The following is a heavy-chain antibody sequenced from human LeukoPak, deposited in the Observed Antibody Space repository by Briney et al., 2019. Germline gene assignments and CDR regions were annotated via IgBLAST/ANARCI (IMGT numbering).Heavy chain of an antibody. CDR3: ARADHATRQNAFDI. J-gene: IGHJ3*02. CDR2: IIPILGIA. V-gene: IGHV1-69*04. Sequence: ASVKVSCKASGGTFSSYAISWVRQAPGQGLEWRGRIIPILGIANYAQKFQGRVTITADKSTSTAYMELSSLRPGDTAVYYCARADHATRQNAFDIWGQGTMVTVSS. CDR1: GGTFSSYA. D-gene: IGHD2-2*01.